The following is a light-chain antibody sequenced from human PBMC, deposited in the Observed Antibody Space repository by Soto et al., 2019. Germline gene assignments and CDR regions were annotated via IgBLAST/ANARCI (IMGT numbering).Light chain of an antibody. CDR3: QQLKSFPLS. J-gene: IGKJ4*01. CDR1: QGISSS. CDR2: AAS. V-gene: IGKV1-9*01. Sequence: IQLTQSPPSLSASVGDRVTITCRASQGISSSLAWYQQQPGKAPKLLIYAASTLQSGVPSRFSGSGSGTDFTLTISSLQPEDFATYYCQQLKSFPLSFGGGTKVDIK.